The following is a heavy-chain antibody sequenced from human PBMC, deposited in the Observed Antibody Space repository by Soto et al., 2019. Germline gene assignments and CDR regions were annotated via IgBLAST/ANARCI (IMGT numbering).Heavy chain of an antibody. CDR1: GFTFSSYD. Sequence: EVQLAESGGGMVQPGGSLRLSCVASGFTFSSYDTHWVRQAPGKGLEYVSSISSNGGTTYYGNSVKGRFTISRDNSKNTRYLQMGSLRAEDMAVYYCVRRVSGNYDYWGQGTLVTVSS. V-gene: IGHV3-64*01. CDR3: VRRVSGNYDY. CDR2: ISSNGGTT. D-gene: IGHD1-7*01. J-gene: IGHJ4*02.